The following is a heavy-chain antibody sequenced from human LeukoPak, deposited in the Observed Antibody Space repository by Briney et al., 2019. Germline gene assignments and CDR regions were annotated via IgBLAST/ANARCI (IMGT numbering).Heavy chain of an antibody. CDR2: IKQDGSEK. V-gene: IGHV3-7*01. D-gene: IGHD3-9*01. Sequence: GGSLRLSCAASGFTFSSYAMSWVRQAPGKGLEWVANIKQDGSEKYYVDSVKGRFTISRDNAKNSLYLQMNSLRAEDTAVYYCARDLSYDILTGYYKDAFDIWGQGTMVTVSS. J-gene: IGHJ3*02. CDR1: GFTFSSYA. CDR3: ARDLSYDILTGYYKDAFDI.